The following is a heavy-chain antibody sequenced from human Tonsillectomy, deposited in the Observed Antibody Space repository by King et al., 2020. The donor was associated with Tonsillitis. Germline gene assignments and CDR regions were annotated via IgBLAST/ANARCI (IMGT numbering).Heavy chain of an antibody. CDR3: ARDDYDYVWGSYRDYSYYGMDV. J-gene: IGHJ6*02. D-gene: IGHD3-16*02. CDR1: GFTFSSYA. CDR2: ISYDGSNK. V-gene: IGHV3-30-3*01. Sequence: QLVQSGGGVVQPGRSLRLSCAASGFTFSSYAMHWVRQAPGKGLEWVAVISYDGSNKYYADSVKGRFTISRDNSKNTLYLQMNSLRAEDTALYYCARDDYDYVWGSYRDYSYYGMDVWGQGTTVTVSS.